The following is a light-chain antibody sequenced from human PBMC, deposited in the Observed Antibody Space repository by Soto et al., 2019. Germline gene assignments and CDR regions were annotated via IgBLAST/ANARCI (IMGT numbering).Light chain of an antibody. V-gene: IGLV2-18*01. J-gene: IGLJ1*01. CDR2: EVS. CDR3: SLYTSENAYV. Sequence: QSALTQPPSVSGSPGQSVTISCTGTSTDFVGYNRVSWHQQPPGTAPKLMIYEVSKRPSGVPDRFSGSKSGNTASLTISGLQAADEADYYCSLYTSENAYVFGTGTKVT. CDR1: STDFVGYNR.